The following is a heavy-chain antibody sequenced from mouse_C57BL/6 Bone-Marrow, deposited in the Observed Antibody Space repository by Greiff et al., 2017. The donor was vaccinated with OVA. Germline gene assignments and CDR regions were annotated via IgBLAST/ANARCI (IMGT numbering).Heavy chain of an antibody. J-gene: IGHJ2*01. CDR2: IHPNSGST. Sequence: VQLQQSGAELVKPGASVKLSCKASGYTFTSYWMHWVKQRPGQGLEWIGMIHPNSGSTNYNEKFKSKATLTVDKSSSTAYMQLSSLTSEDSAVYYCVRGDMYYFAYWGQGTTLTVSS. D-gene: IGHD3-3*01. CDR3: VRGDMYYFAY. V-gene: IGHV1-64*01. CDR1: GYTFTSYW.